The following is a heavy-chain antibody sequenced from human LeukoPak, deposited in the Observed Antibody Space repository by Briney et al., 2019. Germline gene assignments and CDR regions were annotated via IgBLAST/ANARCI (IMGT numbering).Heavy chain of an antibody. V-gene: IGHV3-23*01. CDR2: IAGGGETT. CDR1: GFSFSSSA. CDR3: AKVATWTYFYS. D-gene: IGHD3/OR15-3a*01. Sequence: GGSLRLSCAASGFSFSSSAMGWVRRAPGKGLGWVSVIAGGGETTYYADSVKGRFTISRDNSKNTLYLQLTSLRVDDTAICYCAKVATWTYFYSWGQGTLVTVS. J-gene: IGHJ4*02.